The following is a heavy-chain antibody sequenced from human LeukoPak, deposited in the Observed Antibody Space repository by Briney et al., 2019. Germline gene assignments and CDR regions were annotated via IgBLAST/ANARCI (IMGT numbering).Heavy chain of an antibody. CDR3: ARESRYSYGRYYFDY. CDR1: GGSFSGYY. CDR2: INHSGST. Sequence: SETLSLTCAVYGGSFSGYYWSWIRQPPGKGLEWIGEINHSGSTNYNPSLKSRVTISVDTSKNQFSLKLSSVTAADTAVYYCARESRYSYGRYYFDYWGQGTLVTVSS. D-gene: IGHD5-18*01. J-gene: IGHJ4*02. V-gene: IGHV4-34*01.